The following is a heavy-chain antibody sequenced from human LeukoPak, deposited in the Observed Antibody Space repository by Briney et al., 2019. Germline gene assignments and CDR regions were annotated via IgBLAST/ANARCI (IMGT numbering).Heavy chain of an antibody. CDR2: IYHSGST. V-gene: IGHV4-4*02. CDR3: ARGRPSRETYYYESGSRYYYMDV. D-gene: IGHD3-10*01. Sequence: PSETLSLTCAVSGGSISSSNWWSWVRQPPGKGLEWIGEIYHSGSTNYNPSLKSRVTISVDKSKNQFSLKLSSVTAADTAVYYCARGRPSRETYYYESGSRYYYMDVWGKGTTVTVSS. CDR1: GGSISSSNW. J-gene: IGHJ6*03.